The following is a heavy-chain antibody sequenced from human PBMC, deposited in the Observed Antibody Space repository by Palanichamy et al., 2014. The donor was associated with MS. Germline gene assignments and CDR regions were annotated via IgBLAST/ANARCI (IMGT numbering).Heavy chain of an antibody. Sequence: QVQLQQWGRRTVEAFRDPCPSPAVSMVVPSILTPGRGSASPPGRGLEWIGEIKHGGIINYNPSLKSRVTMSADTSKMQFSLRLTSVTAADTAAYFCARSRGQSGNDYSSWFDPWGQGTLVTVSS. J-gene: IGHJ5*02. D-gene: IGHD5-12*01. CDR3: ARSRGQSGNDYSSWFDP. CDR2: IKHGGII. CDR1: VVPSILTP. V-gene: IGHV4-34*01.